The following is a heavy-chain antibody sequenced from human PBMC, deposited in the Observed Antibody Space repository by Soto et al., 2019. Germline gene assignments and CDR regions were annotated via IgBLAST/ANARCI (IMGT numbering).Heavy chain of an antibody. Sequence: QVQLVESGGGVVQPGRSLRLSCAASGFSFSYYDMHWVRQVPGKGLEWVALLSSDSNNKYYADSVKGRFTISRDNSKNRLYLQMNSLRPEDTAVYYCANFEAVRGQGTLVTVSS. CDR3: ANFEAV. CDR1: GFSFSYYD. CDR2: LSSDSNNK. J-gene: IGHJ4*02. D-gene: IGHD3-9*01. V-gene: IGHV3-30-3*01.